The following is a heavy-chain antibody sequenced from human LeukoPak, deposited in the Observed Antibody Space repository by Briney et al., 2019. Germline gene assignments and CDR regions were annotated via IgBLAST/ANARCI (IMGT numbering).Heavy chain of an antibody. CDR1: EFTFSSYA. CDR3: AGDGYNYFDY. V-gene: IGHV3-53*01. Sequence: PGGSVTLSCAASEFTFSSYAMSWVRQAPGKGLEWVSLIYSGGSTYYADSVKGRFTISRDNSKNTLYLQMNSLRAEDTAVYYCAGDGYNYFDYWGHGNLGSVSS. D-gene: IGHD5-24*01. J-gene: IGHJ4*01. CDR2: IYSGGST.